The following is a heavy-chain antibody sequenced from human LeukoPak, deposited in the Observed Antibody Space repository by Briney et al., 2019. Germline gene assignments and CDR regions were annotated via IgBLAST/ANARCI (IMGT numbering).Heavy chain of an antibody. CDR1: GGSISNYY. D-gene: IGHD5-12*01. CDR3: AGGLSIVATFFGS. V-gene: IGHV4-59*08. CDR2: VYYTGST. Sequence: PSETLSLTCTVSGGSISNYYWTWIRQAPGKGLEWIGYVYYTGSTDYNPSLKSRVTMSLETSKNQFSLKLTSVTAADTAVYYCAGGLSIVATFFGSWGQGTLVTVSS. J-gene: IGHJ5*01.